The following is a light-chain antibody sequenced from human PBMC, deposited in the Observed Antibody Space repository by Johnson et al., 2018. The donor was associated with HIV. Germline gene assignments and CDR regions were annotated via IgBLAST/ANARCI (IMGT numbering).Light chain of an antibody. Sequence: QSVLTQPPSVSAAPGQKVTISCSGSSSNIGNNYVSWYQQLPGTAPKILIYDNDQRPLGIPDRFSGSKSGTSATLAITGLQTGDEADYYCGTWDSSLSAYVFGPGTKVTIL. CDR2: DND. CDR1: SSNIGNNY. J-gene: IGLJ1*01. CDR3: GTWDSSLSAYV. V-gene: IGLV1-51*01.